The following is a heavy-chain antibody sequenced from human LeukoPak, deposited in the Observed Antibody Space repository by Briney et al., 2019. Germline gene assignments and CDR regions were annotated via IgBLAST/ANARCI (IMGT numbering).Heavy chain of an antibody. CDR2: IYSGGST. V-gene: IGHV3-53*01. Sequence: GGSLRLSCAASGFTVSSNYMSWVRQAPGKGLEWVSVIYSGGSTYYADSVKGRFTISRDNSKTTLYLQMNSLRAEDTAVYYCARGGPVEMATIIRGGFDYWGQGTLVTVSS. D-gene: IGHD5-24*01. J-gene: IGHJ4*02. CDR1: GFTVSSNY. CDR3: ARGGPVEMATIIRGGFDY.